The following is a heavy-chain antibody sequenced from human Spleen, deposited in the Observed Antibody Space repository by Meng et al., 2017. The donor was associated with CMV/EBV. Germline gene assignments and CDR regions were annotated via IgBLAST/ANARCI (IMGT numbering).Heavy chain of an antibody. Sequence: GESLKISCAASGFTFSNYWMSWVRQAPGKGLEWVANIKKDGSEKYYVDSVKGRFTISKDNAKNSLLLQMNSLRAEDTAVYYCARDDKDIVDDYWGQGTLVTVSS. J-gene: IGHJ4*02. CDR3: ARDDKDIVDDY. V-gene: IGHV3-7*01. CDR1: GFTFSNYW. D-gene: IGHD2-15*01. CDR2: IKKDGSEK.